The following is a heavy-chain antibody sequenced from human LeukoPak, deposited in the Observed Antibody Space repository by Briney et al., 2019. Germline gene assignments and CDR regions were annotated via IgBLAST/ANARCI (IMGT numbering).Heavy chain of an antibody. CDR3: AKDLRVWGATAPFDY. J-gene: IGHJ4*02. D-gene: IGHD1-26*01. CDR2: ISYDGSNK. CDR1: GFTFSSYG. V-gene: IGHV3-30*18. Sequence: GRSLRLSCVASGFTFSSYGMHWVRQAPGKGLEWVAVISYDGSNKYYADSVKGRFTISRDNSKNTLYLQMNSLRAEDTAVYYCAKDLRVWGATAPFDYWGQGTLVTVSS.